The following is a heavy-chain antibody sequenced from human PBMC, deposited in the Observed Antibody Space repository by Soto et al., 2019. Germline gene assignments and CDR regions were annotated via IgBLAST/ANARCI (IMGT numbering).Heavy chain of an antibody. CDR1: GYTFTSDY. Sequence: QVQLVQSGAEVKKPGASVTVSCKASGYTFTSDYIHWVRQAPGQGLEWMGIINPSGGSTSYAQKFQGRVTMTRDTSRSTVYMEVSGLGSEDTAVYYCARDQEPSTLYYDYYYMDVWGKGTTVTVSS. V-gene: IGHV1-46*03. CDR3: ARDQEPSTLYYDYYYMDV. J-gene: IGHJ6*03. CDR2: INPSGGST.